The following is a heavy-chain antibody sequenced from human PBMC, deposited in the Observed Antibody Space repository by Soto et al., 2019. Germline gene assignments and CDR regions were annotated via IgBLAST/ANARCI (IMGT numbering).Heavy chain of an antibody. Sequence: QVQLVQSGAEVKKPGVSVKVSCKASGHSSSSYYMHWVRQAPGQGLEWMGVISPSGDYTSFTQKFQGRVSVTRDTSTNTVYMEFSGLRFEDTAVYYCAREPPMTGLLDYWGQGALVSVSS. CDR2: ISPSGDYT. D-gene: IGHD3-9*01. J-gene: IGHJ4*02. V-gene: IGHV1-46*01. CDR1: GHSSSSYY. CDR3: AREPPMTGLLDY.